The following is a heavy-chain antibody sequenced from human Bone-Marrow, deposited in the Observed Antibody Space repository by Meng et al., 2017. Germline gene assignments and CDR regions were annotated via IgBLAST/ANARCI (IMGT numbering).Heavy chain of an antibody. D-gene: IGHD2-21*02. CDR1: GGSFSGYY. CDR2: INHSEST. CDR3: ARVAYRWGGDCSYFDY. J-gene: IGHJ4*02. V-gene: IGHV4-34*01. Sequence: QVQLQQWGAGLLKPSETLSFTCVAHGGSFSGYYWSWIRQPPGKGLEWIGEINHSESTNYNPSLKSRDTISVDTSKNQYSLKLSSVTAADTAVYYCARVAYRWGGDCSYFDYWGQGTLVTVSS.